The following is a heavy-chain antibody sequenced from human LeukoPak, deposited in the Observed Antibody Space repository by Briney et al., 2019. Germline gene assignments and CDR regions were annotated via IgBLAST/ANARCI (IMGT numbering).Heavy chain of an antibody. V-gene: IGHV4-31*03. D-gene: IGHD2-2*02. J-gene: IGHJ5*02. CDR2: IYYSGST. CDR1: GGSISSGGYY. CDR3: ARVLSPYQLLYSWFDP. Sequence: SQTLSLTCTVSGGSISSGGYYWSWIRQHPGKGLEWIGYIYYSGSTYYNPSLKSRVTISVDTSKNQFSLKLSSVTAADTAVYYCARVLSPYQLLYSWFDPWGQGTLVTVSS.